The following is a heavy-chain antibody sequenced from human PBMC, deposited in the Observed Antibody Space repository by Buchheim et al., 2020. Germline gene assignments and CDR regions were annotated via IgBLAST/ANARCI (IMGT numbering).Heavy chain of an antibody. CDR3: TISSKLGESGIDP. CDR1: GFTFINAW. CDR2: IKSKADGGTT. Sequence: EVQLAESGGGLVKPAGSLRLSCAASGFTFINAWMSWVRQAPGKGLEWVGRIKSKADGGTTDYATPVKGRFSISRDDSKNTLYLQMNSLKIEDTGVYYCTISSKLGESGIDPWGQGTL. J-gene: IGHJ5*02. V-gene: IGHV3-15*01. D-gene: IGHD3-16*01.